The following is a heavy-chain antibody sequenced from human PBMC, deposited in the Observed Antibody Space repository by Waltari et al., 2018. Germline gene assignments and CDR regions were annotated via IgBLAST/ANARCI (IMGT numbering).Heavy chain of an antibody. D-gene: IGHD6-13*01. CDR3: ARQYSSSWSLDY. Sequence: EVQLVESGGGLVQPGRSLRLSCAASGFTFDDYAMHWVRQAPGKGLEWVSGISWNSGSIGYADAVKGRFTISRDNAKNSLYLQMNSLRAEDMALYYCARQYSSSWSLDYWGQGTLVTVSS. J-gene: IGHJ4*02. CDR1: GFTFDDYA. V-gene: IGHV3-9*03. CDR2: ISWNSGSI.